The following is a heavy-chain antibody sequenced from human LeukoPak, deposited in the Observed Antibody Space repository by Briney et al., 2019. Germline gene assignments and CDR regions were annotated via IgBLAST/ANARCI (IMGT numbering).Heavy chain of an antibody. CDR1: GGSFSGYY. CDR2: ISYSGIT. D-gene: IGHD3-22*01. J-gene: IGHJ4*02. V-gene: IGHV4-34*01. Sequence: PSETLSLTCAVYGGSFSGYYWSGLRQPPGKGLEWIGSISYSGITYYNPSLKSRVTISVDTSKNQFSLKLSSVTAADTAMYYCARSPASSCYRSDYWGQGTLVTVSS. CDR3: ARSPASSCYRSDY.